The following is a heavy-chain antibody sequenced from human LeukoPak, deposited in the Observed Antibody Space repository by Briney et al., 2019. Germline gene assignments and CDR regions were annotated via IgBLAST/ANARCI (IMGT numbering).Heavy chain of an antibody. CDR2: ISWNSGSI. CDR1: GFTFDDYA. CDR3: AKSVATISGIVDY. J-gene: IGHJ4*02. D-gene: IGHD5-24*01. V-gene: IGHV3-9*01. Sequence: PGGSLRLSCAASGFTFDDYAMHWVRQAPGKGLEWVSGISWNSGSIGYADSVKGRFTISRDNAKNSLYLQMNSLRAEDTALYYCAKSVATISGIVDYWGQGTLVTVSS.